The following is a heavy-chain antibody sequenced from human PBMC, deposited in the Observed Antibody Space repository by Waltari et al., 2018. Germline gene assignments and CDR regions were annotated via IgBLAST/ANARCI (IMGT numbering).Heavy chain of an antibody. CDR3: AKGSSWGDCSGGSCYSDY. CDR2: ISGSGGST. D-gene: IGHD2-15*01. Sequence: EVQLLESGGGLVQPGGSLRLSCAASGFTFSSYAMSWVRQAPGTGLEWVSAISGSGGSTYYADSVKGRFTISRDNSKNTLYLQMNSLRAEDTAVYYCAKGSSWGDCSGGSCYSDYWGQGTLVTVSS. J-gene: IGHJ4*02. CDR1: GFTFSSYA. V-gene: IGHV3-23*01.